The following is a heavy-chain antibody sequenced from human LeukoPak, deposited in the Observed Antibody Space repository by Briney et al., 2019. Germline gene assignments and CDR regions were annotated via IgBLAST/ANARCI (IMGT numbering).Heavy chain of an antibody. CDR2: IISSGSTI. D-gene: IGHD1-26*01. CDR3: AREVGATHYYYYYYMDV. V-gene: IGHV3-11*04. CDR1: GFTFSDYY. Sequence: GGSLRLSCAASGFTFSDYYMSWIRQAPGKGLEWVSYIISSGSTIYYADSVKGRFTISRDNAKNSLYLQMNSLRAEDTAVYYCAREVGATHYYYYYYMDVWGKGTTVTVSS. J-gene: IGHJ6*03.